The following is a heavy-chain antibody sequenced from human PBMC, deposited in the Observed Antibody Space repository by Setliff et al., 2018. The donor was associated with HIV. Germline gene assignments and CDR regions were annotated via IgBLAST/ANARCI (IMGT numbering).Heavy chain of an antibody. CDR1: GGSISSSSYY. CDR3: ARHVAPESGSSSWYSIDY. V-gene: IGHV4-39*01. Sequence: SETLSLTCTVSGGSISSSSYYWGWIRQPPGKGLEWIGSIYYSGSTYYNPSLKSRVTISVDTSKNQFSLNLTSVTAADTAVYYCARHVAPESGSSSWYSIDYWGQGTLVTVSS. D-gene: IGHD6-13*01. J-gene: IGHJ4*02. CDR2: IYYSGST.